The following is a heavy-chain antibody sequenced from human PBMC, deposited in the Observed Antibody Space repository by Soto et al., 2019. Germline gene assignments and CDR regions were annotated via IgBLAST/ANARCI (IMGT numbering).Heavy chain of an antibody. J-gene: IGHJ5*02. CDR2: IHYSGTS. D-gene: IGHD2-21*01. Sequence: ETLSPTCSVSGDSISSSSQYWCCIRQGPGKGLEWIGSIHYSGTSYYNPSLKSRVTIFVDTSKNQLSLKLSSVTAADTAVYYCARHWIAGSSIPWGQGTLVTVSS. CDR3: ARHWIAGSSIP. CDR1: GDSISSSSQY. V-gene: IGHV4-39*01.